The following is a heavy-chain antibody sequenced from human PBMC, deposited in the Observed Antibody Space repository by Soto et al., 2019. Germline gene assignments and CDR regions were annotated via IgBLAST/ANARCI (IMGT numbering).Heavy chain of an antibody. CDR3: ARVFNEYSSSSASYYYYGMDV. D-gene: IGHD6-6*01. V-gene: IGHV1-3*01. J-gene: IGHJ6*02. CDR1: GYTFTSYG. CDR2: INAANGDT. Sequence: ASVKVSCKASGYTFTSYGIHWVRQAPGQRLEWMGWINAANGDTKYSPKFQGRVTMTRDTSTSTVYMELSSLRSEDTAVYYCARVFNEYSSSSASYYYYGMDVWGQGTTVTVSS.